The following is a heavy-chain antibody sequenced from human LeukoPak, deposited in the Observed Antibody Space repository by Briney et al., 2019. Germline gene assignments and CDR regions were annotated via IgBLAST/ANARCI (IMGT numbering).Heavy chain of an antibody. CDR3: ARGRKGSSWYEIDY. Sequence: GGSLRLSCAASGFTFSDYYMSWIRQAPGKGLEWVSYISNSGNTIYYADSVKGRFTISRDNAKNTLYLQMNSLRAEDTAVYYCARGRKGSSWYEIDYWGQGTLVTVSS. CDR1: GFTFSDYY. V-gene: IGHV3-11*04. D-gene: IGHD6-13*01. CDR2: ISNSGNTI. J-gene: IGHJ4*02.